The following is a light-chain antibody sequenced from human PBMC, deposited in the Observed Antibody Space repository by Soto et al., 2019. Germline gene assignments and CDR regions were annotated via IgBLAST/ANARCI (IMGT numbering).Light chain of an antibody. Sequence: EIVLTQSPGTLSLSPGERATLSCRASQSVDRSYLAWYQQRPGQAPRLLIHGASNRATGIPDRFSGSGSGKDFTLTISRLEPEDFAVYYCQQYDARSTLFTFGLGTTVDIK. CDR2: GAS. CDR3: QQYDARSTLFT. J-gene: IGKJ3*01. CDR1: QSVDRSY. V-gene: IGKV3-20*01.